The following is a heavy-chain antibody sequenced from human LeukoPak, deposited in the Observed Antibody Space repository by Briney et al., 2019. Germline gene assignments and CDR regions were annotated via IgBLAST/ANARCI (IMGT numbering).Heavy chain of an antibody. CDR3: ARELDRIQDLDS. J-gene: IGHJ4*02. Sequence: GGSLRLSCAASGYTSSCCSMNWVRQAPGKGLEWLSSISNSGDDKYHADSVQGRFTISRDNAKNSLYLQMNSLRAEDTAVYYCARELDRIQDLDSWGQGTQVTVSS. D-gene: IGHD1-1*01. CDR2: ISNSGDDK. V-gene: IGHV3-21*01. CDR1: GYTSSCCS.